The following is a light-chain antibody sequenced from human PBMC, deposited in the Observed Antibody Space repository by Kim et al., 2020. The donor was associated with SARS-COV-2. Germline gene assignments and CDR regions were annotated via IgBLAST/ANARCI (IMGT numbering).Light chain of an antibody. V-gene: IGLV2-14*03. J-gene: IGLJ1*01. CDR3: SSFTSSSTLV. CDR1: RSDIVGYNY. CDR2: DVS. Sequence: GQSITISCTGTRSDIVGYNYVSWYQQHPGKAPKLMIYDVSNRPSGVSNRFSGSKSGNTASLTISGLQAEDEADYSCSSFTSSSTLVFGTGTKVTVL.